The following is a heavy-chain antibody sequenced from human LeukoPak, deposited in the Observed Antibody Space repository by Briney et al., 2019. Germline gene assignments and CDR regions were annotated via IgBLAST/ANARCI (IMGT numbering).Heavy chain of an antibody. D-gene: IGHD6-6*01. V-gene: IGHV3-9*03. J-gene: IGHJ3*02. CDR2: ISWNSGSI. CDR1: GFTFDDYA. CDR3: AKDMSSSSDRVFDAFDI. Sequence: GGSLRLSCAASGFTFDDYAMHWVRQAPGKGLEWVSGISWNSGSIGYADSVKGRFTISRDNAKNSLYLQMNSLRAEDMALYYCAKDMSSSSDRVFDAFDIWGQGTMVTVSS.